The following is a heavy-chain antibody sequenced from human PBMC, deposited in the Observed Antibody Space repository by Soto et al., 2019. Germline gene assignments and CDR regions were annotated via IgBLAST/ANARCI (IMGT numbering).Heavy chain of an antibody. D-gene: IGHD6-13*01. J-gene: IGHJ5*02. V-gene: IGHV4-31*03. CDR2: IHYSGST. CDR1: GGSISGEGYY. CDR3: ARAWTATAGWANWFDR. Sequence: QVQLQESGPGLVEPSQTLSLTCTVSGGSISGEGYYWSWIRQYSGRGLEGIGYIHYSGSTYYNPSLKSRVIISVDTSKTQFFLNLSSVTAADTAVYYCARAWTATAGWANWFDRWGQGTLVTVSS.